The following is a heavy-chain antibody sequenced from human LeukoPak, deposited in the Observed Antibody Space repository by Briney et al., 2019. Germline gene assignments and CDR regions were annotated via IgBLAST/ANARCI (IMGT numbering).Heavy chain of an antibody. J-gene: IGHJ5*02. Sequence: ASVKVSCKASGYTFTGYYMHWVRQAPGQGLEWMGWINPNSGGTNYAQKFQGRVTMTRNTSISTAYMELSSLRSEDTAVYYCARVHYGDSRFDPWGQGTLVTVSS. D-gene: IGHD4-17*01. CDR2: INPNSGGT. CDR3: ARVHYGDSRFDP. CDR1: GYTFTGYY. V-gene: IGHV1-2*02.